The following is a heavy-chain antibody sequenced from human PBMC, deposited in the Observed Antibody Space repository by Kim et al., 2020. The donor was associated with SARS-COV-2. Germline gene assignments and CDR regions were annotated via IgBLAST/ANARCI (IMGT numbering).Heavy chain of an antibody. D-gene: IGHD2-2*01. Sequence: GGSLRLSCAASGFTFSSYAMSWVRQAPGKGLEWVSAISGSGGSTYYADSVKGRFTISRDNSKNTLYLQMNSLRAEDTAVYYCAKDYPYQLPEPLNYFDYWGQGTLVTVSS. CDR3: AKDYPYQLPEPLNYFDY. CDR2: ISGSGGST. J-gene: IGHJ4*02. CDR1: GFTFSSYA. V-gene: IGHV3-23*01.